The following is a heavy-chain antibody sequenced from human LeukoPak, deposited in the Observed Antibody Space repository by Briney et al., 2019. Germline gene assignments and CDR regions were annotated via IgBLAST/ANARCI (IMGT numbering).Heavy chain of an antibody. D-gene: IGHD6-19*01. J-gene: IGHJ4*02. Sequence: GGSLRLSCAAPGFTFSSYCMHWGRQAPGKGLEGVAVISYDGSNKYYADSVKGRFTISRDNSKNTLYLQMNSLRAEDTAVYYCAKRAVAGTLHYFDHRGQGTLVTVSS. CDR1: GFTFSSYC. CDR3: AKRAVAGTLHYFDH. V-gene: IGHV3-30*18. CDR2: ISYDGSNK.